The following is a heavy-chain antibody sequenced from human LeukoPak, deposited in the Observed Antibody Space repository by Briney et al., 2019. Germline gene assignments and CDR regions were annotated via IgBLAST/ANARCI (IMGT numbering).Heavy chain of an antibody. CDR2: ISSRESTK. Sequence: GGSLRLSCAASGFTFSTFEMTWVRQAPGKGLEWVSYISSRESTKYYADSMKGRFTISRDNAKNAVYLQMNSLRAEDTAVYYCARYCSTTSCHFYGMDVWGRGTSVTVSS. V-gene: IGHV3-48*03. D-gene: IGHD2-2*01. J-gene: IGHJ6*02. CDR1: GFTFSTFE. CDR3: ARYCSTTSCHFYGMDV.